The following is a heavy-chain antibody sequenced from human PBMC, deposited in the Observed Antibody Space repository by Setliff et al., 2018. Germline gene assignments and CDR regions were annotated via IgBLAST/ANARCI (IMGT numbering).Heavy chain of an antibody. V-gene: IGHV4-34*01. Sequence: PSETLSLTCAVYGGSFSGYYWSWIRQPPGKGLEWIGEINHSGSTNYNPSLKSRVTISVDTSKNQLSLKLNSVTAADTAVYYCARHSSRTYWGQGTLVTVSS. J-gene: IGHJ4*02. CDR1: GGSFSGYY. CDR2: INHSGST. CDR3: ARHSSRTY.